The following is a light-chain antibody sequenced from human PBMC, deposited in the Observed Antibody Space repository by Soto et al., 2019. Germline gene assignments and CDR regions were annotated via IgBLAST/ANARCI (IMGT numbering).Light chain of an antibody. V-gene: IGKV3D-15*01. J-gene: IGKJ5*01. CDR2: GAS. CDR3: QQYNNCPPIT. Sequence: EIVMTQSPATLSVSPGERATLSCRASQSVSSNLAWYQQKPGQAPRLLIYGASTRATGIPARFSGSGSGTEFTLTISSLQSEDFAVYDCQQYNNCPPITFGQGTRLEIK. CDR1: QSVSSN.